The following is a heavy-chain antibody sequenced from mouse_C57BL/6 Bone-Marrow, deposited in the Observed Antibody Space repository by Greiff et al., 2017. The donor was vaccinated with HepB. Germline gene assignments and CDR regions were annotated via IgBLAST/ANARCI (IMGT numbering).Heavy chain of an antibody. Sequence: EVKLMESGGGLVQPGGSLKLSCAASGFTFSDYYMYWVRQTPEKRLEWVAYISNGGGSTYYPDTVKGRFTISRDNAKNTLYLQMSRLKSEDTAMYYCARNQRAYWGQGTLVTVSA. CDR2: ISNGGGST. CDR3: ARNQRAY. V-gene: IGHV5-12*01. CDR1: GFTFSDYY. J-gene: IGHJ3*01.